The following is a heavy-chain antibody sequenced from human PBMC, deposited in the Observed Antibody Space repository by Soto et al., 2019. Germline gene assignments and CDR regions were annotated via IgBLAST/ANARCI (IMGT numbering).Heavy chain of an antibody. CDR1: GFTFSSYG. CDR3: ARGPNYYDSSGYYPPFDY. CDR2: IWYDGSNK. D-gene: IGHD3-22*01. J-gene: IGHJ4*02. Sequence: ESGGGVVQPGRSLRLSCAASGFTFSSYGMHWVRQAPGKGLEWVAVIWYDGSNKYYADSVKGRFTISRDNSKNTLYLQMNSLRAEDTAVYYCARGPNYYDSSGYYPPFDYWGQGTLVTVSS. V-gene: IGHV3-33*01.